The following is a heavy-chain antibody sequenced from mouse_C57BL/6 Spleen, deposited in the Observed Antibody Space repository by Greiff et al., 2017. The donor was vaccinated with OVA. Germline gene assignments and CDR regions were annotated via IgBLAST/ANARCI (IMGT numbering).Heavy chain of an antibody. CDR2: IHPNSGST. V-gene: IGHV1-64*01. Sequence: QVQLQQPGAELVKPGASVKLSCKASGYTFTSYWMHWVKQRPGQGLEWIGMIHPNSGSTNYNEKFKSKATLTVDKSSSTAYMQLSSLTSEDSAVYYSARGPYYGSSFYYAMDYWGQGTSVTVSS. CDR1: GYTFTSYW. CDR3: ARGPYYGSSFYYAMDY. D-gene: IGHD1-1*01. J-gene: IGHJ4*01.